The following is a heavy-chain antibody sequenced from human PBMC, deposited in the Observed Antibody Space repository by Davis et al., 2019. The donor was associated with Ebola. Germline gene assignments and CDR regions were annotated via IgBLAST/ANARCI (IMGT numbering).Heavy chain of an antibody. D-gene: IGHD1-26*01. CDR3: TTTTTHFDY. J-gene: IGHJ4*02. V-gene: IGHV3-73*01. CDR1: GFTFSGSA. CDR2: IRSTANSYAT. Sequence: LSLTCAASGFTFSGSAMHWVRQASGKGLEWVGRIRSTANSYATAYAASVKGRFTISRDDSKNTAYLQMNSLKTEDTAVYYCTTTTTHFDYWGQGTLVTVSS.